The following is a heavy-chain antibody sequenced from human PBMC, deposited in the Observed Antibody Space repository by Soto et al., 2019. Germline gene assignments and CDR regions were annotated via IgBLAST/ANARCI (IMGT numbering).Heavy chain of an antibody. CDR3: ARGHCTNGVCLSGYWFDP. CDR1: SGSISSSSSY. CDR2: INHSGST. Sequence: ASETLSLTCTVSSGSISSSSSYWGWIRQPPGKGLEWIGEINHSGSTNYNPSLKSRVTISVDTSKNQFSLKLSSVTAADTAVYYCARGHCTNGVCLSGYWFDPWGQGTLVTVSS. J-gene: IGHJ5*02. V-gene: IGHV4-39*07. D-gene: IGHD2-8*01.